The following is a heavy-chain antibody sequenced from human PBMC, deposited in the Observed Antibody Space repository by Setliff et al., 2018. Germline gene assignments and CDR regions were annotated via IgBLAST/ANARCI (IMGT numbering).Heavy chain of an antibody. J-gene: IGHJ4*02. CDR3: VKGTNVVMVYYCARVYSGYDPNHYFDY. CDR1: GFTFSDYA. CDR2: ISGSAGSI. D-gene: IGHD5-12*01. Sequence: GGSLRLSCAASGFTFSDYAMSWVRQAPGKGLEWVSTISGSAGSIHLADSVKGRFTISRDNSKNTLFLQMSSLRAADTAVYYCVKGTNVVMVYYCARVYSGYDPNHYFDYWGQGTLVTVSS. V-gene: IGHV3-23*01.